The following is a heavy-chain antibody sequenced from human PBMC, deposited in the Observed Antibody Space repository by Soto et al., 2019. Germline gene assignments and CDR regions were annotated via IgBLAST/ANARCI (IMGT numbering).Heavy chain of an antibody. V-gene: IGHV1-18*04. D-gene: IGHD2-15*01. J-gene: IGHJ4*02. CDR3: ARMGYCSGGSCYPGTGDY. CDR2: ISAYNGNT. Sequence: VQSGAEVKKPGASVKVSCTASGYSFTSYGISWVRQAPGQGLEWMGWISAYNGNTAYAQKLQGRVTMTTDTSTNTAYMDLRSLRSDDTALYYCARMGYCSGGSCYPGTGDYWGQGTLVTVSS. CDR1: GYSFTSYG.